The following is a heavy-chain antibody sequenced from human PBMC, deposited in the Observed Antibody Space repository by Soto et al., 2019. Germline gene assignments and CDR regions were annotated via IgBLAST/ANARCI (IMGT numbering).Heavy chain of an antibody. J-gene: IGHJ5*02. CDR3: ARVPRYQLLKGWFDH. V-gene: IGHV4-4*02. D-gene: IGHD2-2*01. Sequence: SETLSLTCAVSGGSISSSNWWSWVRQPPGKGLEWIGEIYHSGSTNYNPSLKSRVTISVDKSKNQFSLKLSSVTAADTAVYYCARVPRYQLLKGWFDHWGQGTLVTVSS. CDR1: GGSISSSNW. CDR2: IYHSGST.